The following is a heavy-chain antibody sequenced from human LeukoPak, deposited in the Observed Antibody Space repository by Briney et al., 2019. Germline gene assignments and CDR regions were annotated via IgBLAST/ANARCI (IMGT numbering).Heavy chain of an antibody. CDR1: GDSVSSNSAS. J-gene: IGHJ4*02. V-gene: IGHV6-1*01. Sequence: SQTLSLTYAISGDSVSSNSASWNWIRQSPSRGLEWLGRTYYRSKWYYDYTLSVKSRIIINPDTSKNQFSLHLNSVTPEDTAVYYCARKSDRIGFDFDYWGQGTLVTVSS. CDR2: TYYRSKWYY. CDR3: ARKSDRIGFDFDY. D-gene: IGHD6-19*01.